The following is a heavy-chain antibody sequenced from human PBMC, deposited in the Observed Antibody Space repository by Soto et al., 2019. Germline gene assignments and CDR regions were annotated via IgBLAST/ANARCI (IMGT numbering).Heavy chain of an antibody. CDR1: GGSISSSSYY. J-gene: IGHJ6*02. D-gene: IGHD3-3*01. CDR3: ARRIFRITIFGGYGMDG. V-gene: IGHV4-39*01. CDR2: IYYSGST. Sequence: PSETLSLTCTVSGGSISSSSYYWGWIRQPPGKGLEWIGSIYYSGSTYYNPSLKSRVTISVDTSKNQFSLKLSSVTAADTAVYYCARRIFRITIFGGYGMDGRGQRTTVTGSS.